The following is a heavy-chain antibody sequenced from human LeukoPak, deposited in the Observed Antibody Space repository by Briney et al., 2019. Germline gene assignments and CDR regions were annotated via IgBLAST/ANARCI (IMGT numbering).Heavy chain of an antibody. Sequence: SETLSLTCTVSGGSISSGGYSWSWIRQPAGKGLEWIGRFYTSGSTNYNPSLKSRVTMSADTSKNQFSLNLSSVTAADTAVYYCAREVIAAHNWFDPWGQGTLVTVSS. CDR2: FYTSGST. CDR3: AREVIAAHNWFDP. V-gene: IGHV4-61*02. J-gene: IGHJ5*02. D-gene: IGHD6-6*01. CDR1: GGSISSGGYS.